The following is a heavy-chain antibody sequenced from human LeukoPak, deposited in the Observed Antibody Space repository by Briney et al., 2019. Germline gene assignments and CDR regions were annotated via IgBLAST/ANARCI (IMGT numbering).Heavy chain of an antibody. CDR1: GYTFTSYG. Sequence: ASVKVSCKASGYTFTSYGISWVRQAPGQGREWMGWISAYNGNTNYAQKLQGRVTMTTDTSTSTAYMELRSLRSDDTAVYYCARDPVDDNWNSYDAFDIWGQGTMVTVSS. J-gene: IGHJ3*02. CDR2: ISAYNGNT. CDR3: ARDPVDDNWNSYDAFDI. D-gene: IGHD1-1*01. V-gene: IGHV1-18*01.